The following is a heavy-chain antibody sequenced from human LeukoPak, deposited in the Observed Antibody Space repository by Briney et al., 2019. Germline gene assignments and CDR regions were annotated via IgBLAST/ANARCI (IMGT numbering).Heavy chain of an antibody. D-gene: IGHD3-22*01. J-gene: IGHJ4*02. V-gene: IGHV3-30*18. CDR1: GFTFSSYG. CDR2: ISYDGSNK. CDR3: AKDVDDSSGYYDY. Sequence: GGSLRLSCAASGFTFSSYGMHWVRQAPGKGLEWVAVISYDGSNKYYADSVKGRFTIYRHNSKNTLYLQMNSLRAEDTAVYYCAKDVDDSSGYYDYWGEGSLVTVSS.